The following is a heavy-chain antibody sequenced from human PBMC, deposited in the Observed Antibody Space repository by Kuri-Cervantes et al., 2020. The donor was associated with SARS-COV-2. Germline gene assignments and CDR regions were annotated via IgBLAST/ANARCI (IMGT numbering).Heavy chain of an antibody. D-gene: IGHD4-17*01. J-gene: IGHJ6*02. CDR1: GYTFTSYA. Sequence: ASVKVTLKPSGYTFTSYAMRWARQAPGQRLEWMGWSNAGNGNTKYSQKFQGRVTITRDTSASTAYMELSSLRSEDTAVYYCARVEEYGDSYYYYYGMDVWGQGTTVTVSS. V-gene: IGHV1-3*01. CDR2: SNAGNGNT. CDR3: ARVEEYGDSYYYYYGMDV.